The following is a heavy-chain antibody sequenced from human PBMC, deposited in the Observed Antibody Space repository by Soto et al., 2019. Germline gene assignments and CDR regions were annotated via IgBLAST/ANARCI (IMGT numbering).Heavy chain of an antibody. CDR2: IWYHGGNE. CDR1: GFTFSDFG. D-gene: IGHD3-10*01. Sequence: QVQLVESGGGVVQPGRSLRLSCAVSGFTFSDFGMHWVRQAPGKGLEWVALIWYHGGNEEYADSVQGRFSISRDNSKKTLYLQINSLRAEDTAVYYCSRRGCVKGVYYNSYDMWGQGTMVTVSS. V-gene: IGHV3-33*03. J-gene: IGHJ3*02. CDR3: SRRGCVKGVYYNSYDM.